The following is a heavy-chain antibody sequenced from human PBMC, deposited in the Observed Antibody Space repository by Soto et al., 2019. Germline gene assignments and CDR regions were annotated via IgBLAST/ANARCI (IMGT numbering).Heavy chain of an antibody. CDR1: GCTFSGYS. Sequence: ASVKVSCKASGCTFSGYSITWVRQAPGQGLEWMGRISGYNGNTNYARTLRGRLTLTTDTSTSTAYMELRSLTSDDTAVYYCARDVFCGGAPACPDMDVWGQGTTVTVSS. V-gene: IGHV1-18*04. CDR2: ISGYNGNT. D-gene: IGHD2-21*01. J-gene: IGHJ6*02. CDR3: ARDVFCGGAPACPDMDV.